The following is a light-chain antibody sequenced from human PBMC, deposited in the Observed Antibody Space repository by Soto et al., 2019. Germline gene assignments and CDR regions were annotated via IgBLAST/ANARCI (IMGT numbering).Light chain of an antibody. Sequence: QSVLTQPASVSGSPGQSITISCTGNSSDVGSYNLVSWYQQHPGKAPKLLIYEGRKRPSGVSHRFSGSTSGNTASLTISGLQAEDEADYYCCSYAGISIDVLFGGGTQLTVL. J-gene: IGLJ2*01. CDR2: EGR. CDR1: SSDVGSYNL. CDR3: CSYAGISIDVL. V-gene: IGLV2-23*01.